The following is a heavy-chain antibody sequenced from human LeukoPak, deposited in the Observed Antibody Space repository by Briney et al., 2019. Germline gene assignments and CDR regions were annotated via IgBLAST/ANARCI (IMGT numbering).Heavy chain of an antibody. CDR3: ARPSHYGSGSYYKRSFDY. CDR2: ISSSSSTI. D-gene: IGHD3-10*01. J-gene: IGHJ4*02. CDR1: RFTFSSYS. Sequence: QPGGSLRLSCAASRFTFSSYSMNWVRQAPGKGLEWVSYISSSSSTIYYADSVKGRFTISRDNAKNSLYLQMNSLRAEDTAVYYCARPSHYGSGSYYKRSFDYWGQGTLVTVSS. V-gene: IGHV3-48*01.